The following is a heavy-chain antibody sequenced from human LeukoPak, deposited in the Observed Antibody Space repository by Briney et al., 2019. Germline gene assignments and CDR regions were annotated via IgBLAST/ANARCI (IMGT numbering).Heavy chain of an antibody. V-gene: IGHV3-49*04. CDR1: GFTFGDYS. CDR3: SATVTTSGYYHYYMDV. CDR2: IRSKAYGGTT. D-gene: IGHD4-17*01. J-gene: IGHJ6*03. Sequence: GGSLILSCTASGFTFGDYSMTWVRQAPGKWLEWVGFIRSKAYGGTTEYAASVKGRFTISRDDSKSIAYLQMNSLITEDTAVYYCSATVTTSGYYHYYMDVWGTGTTV.